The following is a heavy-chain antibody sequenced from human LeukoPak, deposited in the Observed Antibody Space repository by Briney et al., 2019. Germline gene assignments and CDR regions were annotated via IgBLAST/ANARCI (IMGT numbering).Heavy chain of an antibody. CDR2: TYTSGST. V-gene: IGHV4-4*07. CDR3: ARAGVYYGSGSYYYMDV. J-gene: IGHJ6*03. Sequence: SETLSLTCTVSGGSISSYYWSWIRQPAGKGLEWIGRTYTSGSTNYNPSLKSRVTMSVDTSKNQFSLKLSSVTAADTAVYYCARAGVYYGSGSYYYMDVWGKGTTVTISS. CDR1: GGSISSYY. D-gene: IGHD3-10*01.